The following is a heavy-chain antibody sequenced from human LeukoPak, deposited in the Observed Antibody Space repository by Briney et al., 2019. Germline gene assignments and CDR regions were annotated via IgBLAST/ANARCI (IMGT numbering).Heavy chain of an antibody. Sequence: QPGRSLRLSCAASGFTFSSYAMHWVRQAPGKGLEWVAVISYDGSNKYYADSVKGQFTISRDNSKNTLYLQMNSLRAEDTAVYYCARDRGGWKGPYYYYGMDVWGQGTTVTVSS. CDR1: GFTFSSYA. D-gene: IGHD1-1*01. V-gene: IGHV3-30-3*01. J-gene: IGHJ6*02. CDR2: ISYDGSNK. CDR3: ARDRGGWKGPYYYYGMDV.